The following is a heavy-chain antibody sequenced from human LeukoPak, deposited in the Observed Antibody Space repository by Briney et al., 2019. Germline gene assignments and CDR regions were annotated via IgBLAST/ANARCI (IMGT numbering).Heavy chain of an antibody. CDR2: INHSGST. V-gene: IGHV4-34*01. CDR1: GGSFSAYY. D-gene: IGHD3-10*01. Sequence: SETLSLTCAVYGGSFSAYYWSWIRQPPGKGLEWIGEINHSGSTNYNPSLKSRVIISVDTSKNQFSLKLSSVTAADTAVYYCARGDTNYYGSGSYQVPFDSWGQGNLVTVSS. J-gene: IGHJ4*02. CDR3: ARGDTNYYGSGSYQVPFDS.